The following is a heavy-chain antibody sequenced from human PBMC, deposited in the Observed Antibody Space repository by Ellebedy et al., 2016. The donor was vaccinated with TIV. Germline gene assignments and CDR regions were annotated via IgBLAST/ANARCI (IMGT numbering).Heavy chain of an antibody. V-gene: IGHV3-30*04. CDR2: MSYAETDE. CDR1: GFTFSRFA. J-gene: IGHJ6*02. Sequence: GESLKISCAASGFTFSRFAMHWVRQAPGKGLEWVAVMSYAETDEYYANSVKGRFTISRDNSMNTLYLQMNSLRAEDTTVYYCAKDRGARQYYYYGMDVWGQGTKVTVSS. D-gene: IGHD3-10*01. CDR3: AKDRGARQYYYYGMDV.